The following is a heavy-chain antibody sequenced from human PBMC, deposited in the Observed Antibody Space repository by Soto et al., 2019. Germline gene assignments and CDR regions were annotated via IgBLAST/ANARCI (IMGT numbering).Heavy chain of an antibody. D-gene: IGHD3-10*01. CDR2: IYYSGST. CDR1: GGSISSSSYY. J-gene: IGHJ4*02. V-gene: IGHV4-39*01. CDR3: ATTYYFGSGSGY. Sequence: QLQLQESGPGLVKPSETLSLTCTVSGGSISSSSYYWGWIRQPPGKGLEWIGNIYYSGSTYYNPSLKSRVTIYVDTSKNQFSLKLSSVTAADTAVYYCATTYYFGSGSGYWGQGTLVTVSS.